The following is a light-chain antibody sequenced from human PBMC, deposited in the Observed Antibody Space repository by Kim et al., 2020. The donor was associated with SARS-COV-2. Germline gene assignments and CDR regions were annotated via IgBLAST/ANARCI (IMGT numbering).Light chain of an antibody. CDR2: TAS. J-gene: IGKJ3*01. V-gene: IGKV1-9*01. Sequence: DIQLTQSPSFLSASVGDRVTITCRASQGISSSLAWYQQKPGKALKLLIYTASTLQSGVPSRFSGTGSGTEFTLTISSLQPEDFATYYCQQLSTYPLTFGPGTKVDIK. CDR3: QQLSTYPLT. CDR1: QGISSS.